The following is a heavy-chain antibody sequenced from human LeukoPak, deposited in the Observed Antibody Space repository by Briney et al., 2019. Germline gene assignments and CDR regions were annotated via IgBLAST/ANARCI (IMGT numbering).Heavy chain of an antibody. D-gene: IGHD2-2*01. CDR3: VRVNNGYCSSTSCSISFDY. V-gene: IGHV4-30-2*01. CDR2: IYHSGST. Sequence: PSETLSLTCTVSGGSISSGGYYWSWIRQPPGKGLEWIGYIYHSGSTYYNPSLKSRVTISVDRSKNQFSLKLSSVTAADTAVYYCVRVNNGYCSSTSCSISFDYWGQGTLVTVSS. CDR1: GGSISSGGYY. J-gene: IGHJ4*02.